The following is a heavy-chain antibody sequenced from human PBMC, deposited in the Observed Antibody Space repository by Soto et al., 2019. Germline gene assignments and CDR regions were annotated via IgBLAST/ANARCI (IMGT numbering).Heavy chain of an antibody. Sequence: QVQLVQSGAEVKKPGASVKVSCKASGYSFTSYEIYWVRQATGQGLEWMGWMNPNSGNTGYSQKLQGRVTMTRNTSISTAYMELTSLRSEDTAVYYCARGPDLVYYSYYYMGVWGKGTTVTVSS. D-gene: IGHD6-6*01. J-gene: IGHJ6*03. CDR3: ARGPDLVYYSYYYMGV. V-gene: IGHV1-8*01. CDR2: MNPNSGNT. CDR1: GYSFTSYE.